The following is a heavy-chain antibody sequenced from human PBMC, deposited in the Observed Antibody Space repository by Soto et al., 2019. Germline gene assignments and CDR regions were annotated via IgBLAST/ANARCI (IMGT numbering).Heavy chain of an antibody. CDR2: ISYDGSNK. CDR1: GFTFSSYG. D-gene: IGHD3-3*01. V-gene: IGHV3-30*18. Sequence: QTGGSLRLSCAASGFTFSSYGMHWVRQAPGKGLEWVAVISYDGSNKYYADSVKGRFTISRDNSKNTLYLQMNSLRAEDTAVYYCAKKQSYDFWSGYYNGYAFDIWGQGTMVTVSS. CDR3: AKKQSYDFWSGYYNGYAFDI. J-gene: IGHJ3*02.